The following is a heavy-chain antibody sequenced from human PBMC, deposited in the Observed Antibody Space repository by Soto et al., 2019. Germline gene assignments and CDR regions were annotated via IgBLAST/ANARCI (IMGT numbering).Heavy chain of an antibody. CDR1: GYTLTELS. CDR2: FDPEDGET. Sequence: ASVKVSCTVSGYTLTELSMHWVRQAPGKGLEWMGGFDPEDGETIYAQKFQGRVTMTEDTSTDTAYMELSRLRSDDTAVYYCARDARGDEAPMDYWGQGTLVTVSS. CDR3: ARDARGDEAPMDY. D-gene: IGHD3-10*01. J-gene: IGHJ4*02. V-gene: IGHV1-24*01.